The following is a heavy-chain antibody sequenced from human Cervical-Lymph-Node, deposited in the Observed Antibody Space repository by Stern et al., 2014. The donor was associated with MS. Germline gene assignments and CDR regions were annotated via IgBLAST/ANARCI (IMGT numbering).Heavy chain of an antibody. J-gene: IGHJ4*02. Sequence: VQLVESGGGVVQPGRSLRLSCVASGFTFRNYGMNWVRPAPGKGLEWVAVTSDDGDKNYYADSVRTRFTVSRNNSKNTLYLQISSLRPDDTATYYCARSAHSDYWGQGSLVIVSS. CDR1: GFTFRNYG. D-gene: IGHD3-3*02. V-gene: IGHV3-30-3*01. CDR3: ARSAHSDY. CDR2: TSDDGDKN.